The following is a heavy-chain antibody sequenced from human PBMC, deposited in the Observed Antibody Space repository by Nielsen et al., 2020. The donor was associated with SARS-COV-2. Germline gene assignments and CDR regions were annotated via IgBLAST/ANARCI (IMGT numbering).Heavy chain of an antibody. J-gene: IGHJ6*02. V-gene: IGHV4-34*01. D-gene: IGHD6-6*01. CDR1: GGSFSGYY. CDR2: INHSGST. Sequence: SETLSLTCAVYGGSFSGYYWSWIRQPPGKGLEWIGEINHSGSTNYNPSLKSRVTISVDTSKNQFSLKLSSVTAADTAVYYCARVLAALDYYYYGMDVWGQGTTVTVSS. CDR3: ARVLAALDYYYYGMDV.